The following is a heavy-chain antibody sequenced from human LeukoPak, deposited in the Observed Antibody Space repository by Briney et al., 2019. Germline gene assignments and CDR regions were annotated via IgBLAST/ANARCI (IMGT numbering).Heavy chain of an antibody. D-gene: IGHD3-10*01. J-gene: IGHJ4*02. V-gene: IGHV3-21*01. CDR3: ASLPITMVRGVMDY. Sequence: GGSLRLSCAASGFTFSSYSMNWVRQAPGKGLEWVSSISSRSYIYYADSVKGRFTISRDNAKNSLYLQMNSLRAEDTAVYYCASLPITMVRGVMDYWGQGTLVTVSS. CDR2: ISSRSYI. CDR1: GFTFSSYS.